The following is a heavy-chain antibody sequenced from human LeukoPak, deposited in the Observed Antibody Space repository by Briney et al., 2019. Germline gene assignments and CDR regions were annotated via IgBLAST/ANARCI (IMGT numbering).Heavy chain of an antibody. CDR3: AKDQLNRFCSGGSCSITHDS. D-gene: IGHD2-15*01. J-gene: IGHJ4*02. CDR2: ISGSVRST. V-gene: IGHV3-23*01. CDR1: GFIFSSYG. Sequence: GGSLRLSCAASGFIFSSYGMSWVRQAPGQGLEWVSAISGSVRSTYYSDSVKGRFTISEDTSKNTLYLQMNSLRAEDTAIYYCAKDQLNRFCSGGSCSITHDSWGQGTLVTVSS.